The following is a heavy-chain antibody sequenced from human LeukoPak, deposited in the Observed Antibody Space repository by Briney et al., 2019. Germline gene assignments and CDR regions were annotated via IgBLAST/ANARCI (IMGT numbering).Heavy chain of an antibody. D-gene: IGHD6-13*01. CDR2: INHSGST. Sequence: PSETLSLTCAVDGGSFSGYYWSWIRQLPGKGLEWIGEINHSGSTNYNPSLKSRVTISVDTSKNQFSLKLSSVTAADTAVYYCARDTARRYSSSWYPLGYWGQGTLVTVSS. J-gene: IGHJ4*02. V-gene: IGHV4-34*01. CDR3: ARDTARRYSSSWYPLGY. CDR1: GGSFSGYY.